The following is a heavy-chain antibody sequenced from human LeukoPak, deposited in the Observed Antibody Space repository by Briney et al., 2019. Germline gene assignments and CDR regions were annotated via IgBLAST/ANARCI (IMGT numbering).Heavy chain of an antibody. CDR1: GFTFSNYW. Sequence: GGSLRLCCEASGFTFSNYWMSWVRQATGKGLEWVSAISGSGGSTYYADSVKGRFTISRDNSKNTLYLQMNSLRAEDTAVYYCAKDYYYDSSGYLDPWGQGTLVTVSS. CDR2: ISGSGGST. CDR3: AKDYYYDSSGYLDP. D-gene: IGHD3-22*01. J-gene: IGHJ5*02. V-gene: IGHV3-23*01.